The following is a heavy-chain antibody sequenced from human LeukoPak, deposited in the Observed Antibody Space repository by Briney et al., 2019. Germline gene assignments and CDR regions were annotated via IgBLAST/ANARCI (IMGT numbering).Heavy chain of an antibody. CDR2: IYYSGST. D-gene: IGHD2-2*01. CDR3: ASTREHYYYYYYMDV. CDR1: GGSISSYY. J-gene: IGHJ6*03. Sequence: PSETLFLTCTVSGGSISSYYWSWIRQPPGKGLEWIGYIYYSGSTNYNPSLKSRVTISVDTSKNQFSLKLSSVTAADTAVYYCASTREHYYYYYYMDVWGKGTTVTVSS. V-gene: IGHV4-59*01.